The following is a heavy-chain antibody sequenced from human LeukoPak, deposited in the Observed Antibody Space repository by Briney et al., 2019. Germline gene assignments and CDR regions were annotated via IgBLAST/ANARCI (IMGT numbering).Heavy chain of an antibody. D-gene: IGHD3-3*01. CDR3: AREGNWSGYHEFDY. CDR1: GGSISSSSYY. Sequence: TSETLSLTCTVSGGSISSSSYYWGWIRQPPGKGLEWIGSIYYSGSTYYNPPLKSRVTISVDTSKNQFSLKLSSVTAADTAVYYCAREGNWSGYHEFDYWGQGTLVTVSS. CDR2: IYYSGST. J-gene: IGHJ4*02. V-gene: IGHV4-39*02.